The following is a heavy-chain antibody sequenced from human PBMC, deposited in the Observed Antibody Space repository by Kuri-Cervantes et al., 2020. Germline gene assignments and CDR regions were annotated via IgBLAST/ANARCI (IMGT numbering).Heavy chain of an antibody. CDR1: GFTFSSYG. CDR2: ISYDGSNK. CDR3: AKDTQYYDFWSGYYGRGAFDI. J-gene: IGHJ3*02. D-gene: IGHD3-3*01. Sequence: GESLKISCAASGFTFSSYGMHWVRQAPGKGLEWVAVISYDGSNKYYADSVKGRFTISRDNSKNTLYLQMNSLRAEDTAVYYCAKDTQYYDFWSGYYGRGAFDIWGQGTMVTFSS. V-gene: IGHV3-30*18.